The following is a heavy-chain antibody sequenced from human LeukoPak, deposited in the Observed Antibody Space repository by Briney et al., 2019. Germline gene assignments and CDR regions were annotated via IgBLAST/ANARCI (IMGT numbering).Heavy chain of an antibody. CDR1: GFTFDDYA. CDR2: ISWNSGSI. Sequence: GGSLRLSCAASGFTFDDYAMHWVRQPPGKGLEWVSGISWNSGSIGYADSLRGRFTISRDNAKNTLYLQMNGLRAEDTALYYCTKRVGGTPDYWGLGTLVTVSS. D-gene: IGHD1-1*01. CDR3: TKRVGGTPDY. J-gene: IGHJ4*02. V-gene: IGHV3-9*01.